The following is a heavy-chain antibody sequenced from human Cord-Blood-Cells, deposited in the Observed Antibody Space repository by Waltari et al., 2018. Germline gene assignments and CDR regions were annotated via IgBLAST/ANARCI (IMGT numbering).Heavy chain of an antibody. CDR3: AKEYSSSDDAFDI. D-gene: IGHD6-6*01. J-gene: IGHJ3*02. Sequence: EVQLVESGGGLVQPGRSLRLSCAASGFTFDDYAMHWVRQAPGKGLEWVSGISWNSGSIGYADSVKGRFTISRDNAKNSLYLQMNRLRAEDTALYYCAKEYSSSDDAFDIWGQGTMVTVSS. CDR1: GFTFDDYA. CDR2: ISWNSGSI. V-gene: IGHV3-9*01.